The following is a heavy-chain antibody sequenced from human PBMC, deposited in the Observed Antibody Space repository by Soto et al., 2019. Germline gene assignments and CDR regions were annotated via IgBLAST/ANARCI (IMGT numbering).Heavy chain of an antibody. CDR2: IIPIFSSR. CDR3: ARGETYLGV. V-gene: IGHV1-69*01. Sequence: QVQLVQSGAEVKKPGSSVKVSCKTSRDTFNKYAFNWVRQAPGQGLEWMGWIIPIFSSRNYAEKFQGRVTITADDSTSTAYMELRSVRFEDTAVYYCARGETYLGVWGQGTTVTVSS. CDR1: RDTFNKYA. J-gene: IGHJ6*02. D-gene: IGHD3-16*01.